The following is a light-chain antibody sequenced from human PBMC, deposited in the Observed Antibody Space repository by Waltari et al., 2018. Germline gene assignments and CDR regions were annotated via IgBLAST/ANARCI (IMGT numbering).Light chain of an antibody. CDR1: TSDAGAYNR. CDR2: AVS. Sequence: QSALTQPASVYGPPGQPITISCTATTSDAGAYNRASWYQQHPGKAPKLMIYAVSKRPSGVSYRFSGSKSGDMASLTISGLQPEDEAEYYCSSYAGSSKGVFGGGTKVTVL. J-gene: IGLJ2*01. V-gene: IGLV2-23*02. CDR3: SSYAGSSKGV.